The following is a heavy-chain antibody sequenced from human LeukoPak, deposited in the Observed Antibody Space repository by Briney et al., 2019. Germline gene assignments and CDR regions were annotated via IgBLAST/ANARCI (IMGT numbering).Heavy chain of an antibody. CDR1: GFSLRNGGVG. J-gene: IGHJ4*02. V-gene: IGHV2-5*02. CDR2: IYWDDDK. Sequence: SGPTLVKPTQTLTLTCTFSGFSLRNGGVGVGWIRQPPGKALEWLALIYWDDDKRYSPSLKSRLTITKDTSKNQVVLTVTNMDPVDTATYYCAHTYPHFDYWGQGTLVTVSS. CDR3: AHTYPHFDY.